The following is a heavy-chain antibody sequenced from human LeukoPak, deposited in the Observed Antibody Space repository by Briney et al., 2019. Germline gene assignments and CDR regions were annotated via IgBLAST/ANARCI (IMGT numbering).Heavy chain of an antibody. J-gene: IGHJ3*02. D-gene: IGHD3-22*01. CDR3: AKLHDSSAYGAGHDAFDI. V-gene: IGHV3-23*01. CDR1: GFTFSSYA. CDR2: IGGSGGST. Sequence: GGSLRLSCAASGFTFSSYAMSWVRQAPGKGLEWVSAIGGSGGSTYCADSVKGRFTISRDNSKNTLYLQMNSLRAEDTAVYYCAKLHDSSAYGAGHDAFDIWGQGTMVTVSS.